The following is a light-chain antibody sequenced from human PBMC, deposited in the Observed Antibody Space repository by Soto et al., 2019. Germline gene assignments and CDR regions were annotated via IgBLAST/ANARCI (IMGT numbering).Light chain of an antibody. CDR1: QDIGNY. V-gene: IGKV1-27*01. CDR3: HKYDSAPQT. CDR2: TAS. Sequence: DIQMTQSPSSLSASVGDRVSITCRASQDIGNYLAWFQQKPGRVPKLLIHTASSLQSGVPSRFSGSGSGSDFTLTIRSLQPEDVATYFCHKYDSAPQTFGQGTKVEIK. J-gene: IGKJ1*01.